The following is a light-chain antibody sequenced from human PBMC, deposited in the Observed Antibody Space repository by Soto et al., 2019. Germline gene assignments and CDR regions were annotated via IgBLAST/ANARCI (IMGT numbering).Light chain of an antibody. CDR2: DVS. J-gene: IGLJ1*01. CDR1: SSDVGAYNY. Sequence: QSVLTQPASVSGSPGQSITISCTGTSSDVGAYNYVSWYQQHPGKAPKLIIYDVSNRPSGISNRFSGSKSANTASLTISGLQTEDGADYFCTSYTTSSTLYVFGTGTKVTVL. CDR3: TSYTTSSTLYV. V-gene: IGLV2-14*01.